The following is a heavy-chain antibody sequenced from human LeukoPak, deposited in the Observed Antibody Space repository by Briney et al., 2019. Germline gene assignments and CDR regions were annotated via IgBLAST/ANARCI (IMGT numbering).Heavy chain of an antibody. CDR3: ARDTLRYFDWLDDTDAFDI. CDR2: SNAGNGNT. J-gene: IGHJ3*02. D-gene: IGHD3-9*01. CDR1: GYTFTSYA. V-gene: IGHV1-3*02. Sequence: ASVKVSCKASGYTFTSYAMHWVRQAPGQRLEWMGWSNAGNGNTKYSQEFQGRVTMTRDTSISTAYMELSRLRSDDTAVYYCARDTLRYFDWLDDTDAFDIWGQGTMVTVSS.